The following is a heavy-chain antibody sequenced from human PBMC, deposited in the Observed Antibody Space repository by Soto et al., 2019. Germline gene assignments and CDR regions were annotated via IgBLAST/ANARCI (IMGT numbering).Heavy chain of an antibody. J-gene: IGHJ4*02. CDR1: GGTFSSYA. CDR2: IIPIFGTA. V-gene: IGHV1-69*01. Sequence: QVQLVQSGAEVKKPGSSVKVSCKASGGTFSSYAISWARQAPGQGLEWMGGIIPIFGTANYAQKFQGRVTITADESTSTAYMELSSLRSEDTAVYYCARDTHYGDYSGEYYFDYWGQGTLVTVSS. D-gene: IGHD4-17*01. CDR3: ARDTHYGDYSGEYYFDY.